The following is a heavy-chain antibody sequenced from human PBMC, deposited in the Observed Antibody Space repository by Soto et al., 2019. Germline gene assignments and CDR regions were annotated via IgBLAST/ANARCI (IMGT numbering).Heavy chain of an antibody. J-gene: IGHJ3*02. CDR1: GGSISSYY. CDR2: IYYSGST. Sequence: PSETLSLTCTVSGGSISSYYWSWIRQPPGKGLEWIGYIYYSGSTNYNPSLKSRVTISVDTSKNQFSLKLSSVTAADTAVYYYARNIVVVVAGDDSDMWGQGTMVTVS. V-gene: IGHV4-59*01. CDR3: ARNIVVVVAGDDSDM. D-gene: IGHD2-15*01.